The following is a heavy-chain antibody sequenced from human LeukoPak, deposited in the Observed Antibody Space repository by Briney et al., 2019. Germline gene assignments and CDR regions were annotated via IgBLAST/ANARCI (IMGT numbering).Heavy chain of an antibody. J-gene: IGHJ6*02. Sequence: GGSLRLSCAASGFTFSSYAMGWVRQAPGKGLEWVSIIIGSGGTTYYADSVKGRFTISRDNSKNTLYLQMNSLRAEDTAVYYCAKSEENYYFYGMDVWGQGTTVTVSS. CDR2: IIGSGGTT. V-gene: IGHV3-23*01. CDR1: GFTFSSYA. CDR3: AKSEENYYFYGMDV.